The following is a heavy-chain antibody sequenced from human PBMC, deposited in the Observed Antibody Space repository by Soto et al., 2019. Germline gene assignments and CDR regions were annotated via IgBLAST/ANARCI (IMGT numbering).Heavy chain of an antibody. J-gene: IGHJ4*01. Sequence: GGSLRLSCAASGFPFINYAINWVRQAPGKGLEWVSAISSMGDKSYFADSVRGRFTISRDNSKNTVYLQMNNLRVDDTAIYYCAKVPTIFGVVTTYFDYWGQGTLVTVSS. CDR3: AKVPTIFGVVTTYFDY. D-gene: IGHD3-3*01. V-gene: IGHV3-23*01. CDR2: ISSMGDKS. CDR1: GFPFINYA.